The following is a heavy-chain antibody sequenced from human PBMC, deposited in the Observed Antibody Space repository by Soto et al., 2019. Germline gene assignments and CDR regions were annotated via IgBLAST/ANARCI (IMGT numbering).Heavy chain of an antibody. D-gene: IGHD2-15*01. CDR1: GGSISSYY. J-gene: IGHJ4*02. CDR2: IYYSGST. V-gene: IGHV4-59*12. CDR3: ARAAPRYCSGGSCCSGRDY. Sequence: PSETLSLTCSVSGGSISSYYWSWIRQPPGKGLEWIGYIYYSGSTNYNPSLKSRVTISVDTSKNQFSLKLSSVTAADKAVYYCARAAPRYCSGGSCCSGRDYWGQGTLVTVSS.